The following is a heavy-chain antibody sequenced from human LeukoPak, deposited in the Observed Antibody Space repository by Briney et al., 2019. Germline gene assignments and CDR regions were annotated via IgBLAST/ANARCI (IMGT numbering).Heavy chain of an antibody. V-gene: IGHV4-39*01. D-gene: IGHD3-22*01. CDR1: GASISSGDYY. CDR3: ARDYYFDSSGYYYGAFDI. Sequence: SGTLSLTCTVSGASISSGDYYWSWIRQPPGKGLEWIGSISYSGSTYYNPSLKSRVTISVDTSKNQFSLKLNSVTAADTAVYYCARDYYFDSSGYYYGAFDIWGQGTMVTVSS. J-gene: IGHJ3*02. CDR2: ISYSGST.